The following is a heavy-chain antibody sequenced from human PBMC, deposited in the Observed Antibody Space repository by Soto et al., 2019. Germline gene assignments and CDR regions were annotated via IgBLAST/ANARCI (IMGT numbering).Heavy chain of an antibody. D-gene: IGHD2-15*01. CDR3: ASPYCSGGSCYLTEYFQH. Sequence: QVQLVESGGGVVHPGRSLRLSCAASGFSFSYYAMHWVRQAPGKGLEWVAVIAYDASKEYYADSVKGRFTISRDNSKNTLYLQMNSLRDEDTAVYYCASPYCSGGSCYLTEYFQHWGQGTLVTVSS. V-gene: IGHV3-30*03. J-gene: IGHJ1*01. CDR2: IAYDASKE. CDR1: GFSFSYYA.